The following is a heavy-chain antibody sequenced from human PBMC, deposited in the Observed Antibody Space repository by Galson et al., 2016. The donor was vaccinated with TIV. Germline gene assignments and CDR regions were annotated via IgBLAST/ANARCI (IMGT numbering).Heavy chain of an antibody. CDR1: GYSFTGYY. D-gene: IGHD3-16*01. J-gene: IGHJ5*02. CDR3: AREEKGGAAGSNYFEP. Sequence: SVKVSCKASGYSFTGYYMHWVRQAPGQGLEWMGWINPNIGTTKYEQKFQGWVTMTRDTSTSTVYLELSRLKSDDTAVYYCAREEKGGAAGSNYFEPWGQGTQVTV. V-gene: IGHV1-2*04. CDR2: INPNIGTT.